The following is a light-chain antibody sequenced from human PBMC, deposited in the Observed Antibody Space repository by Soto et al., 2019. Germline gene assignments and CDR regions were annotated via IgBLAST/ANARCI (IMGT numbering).Light chain of an antibody. CDR1: NRDVGGYNY. CDR2: EVT. V-gene: IGLV2-14*01. J-gene: IGLJ2*01. CDR3: SSYSSSSAIDVI. Sequence: QSALAQPASVSGSPGQSITISCSGTNRDVGGYNYVSWYQQYPGKAPKLIIYEVTYRPSGVSNRFSGSKSGNTASLTISGLQAEDEADYYCSSYSSSSAIDVICGVGTKLTVL.